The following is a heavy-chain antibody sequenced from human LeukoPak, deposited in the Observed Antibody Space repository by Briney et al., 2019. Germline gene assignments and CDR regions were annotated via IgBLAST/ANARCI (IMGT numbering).Heavy chain of an antibody. Sequence: GGSLRLSCGASGFTFSSYAMSWVRQAPGKGLEWVSGISGSDGYTYYADSVKGRFTISRDNSKNTLSPQMNSLRAEDTAEYYCARDPYSGGLYSHYYYYMDVWGRGTTVTVSS. CDR2: ISGSDGYT. D-gene: IGHD1-26*01. CDR1: GFTFSSYA. CDR3: ARDPYSGGLYSHYYYYMDV. V-gene: IGHV3-23*01. J-gene: IGHJ6*03.